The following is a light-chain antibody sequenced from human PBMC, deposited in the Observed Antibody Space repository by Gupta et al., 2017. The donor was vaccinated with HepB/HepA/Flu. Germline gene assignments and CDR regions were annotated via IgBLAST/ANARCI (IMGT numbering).Light chain of an antibody. Sequence: IVLTQSPDTLSLSPGERATLSCRASHSVSSYLAWYQQKPGQAPRLLIYETSERASGIPARFSGSGFGTDFTLTISSLEPEDFAVYFCQQRGDWPLTFGEGTKVEI. J-gene: IGKJ4*01. CDR3: QQRGDWPLT. CDR2: ETS. V-gene: IGKV3-11*01. CDR1: HSVSSY.